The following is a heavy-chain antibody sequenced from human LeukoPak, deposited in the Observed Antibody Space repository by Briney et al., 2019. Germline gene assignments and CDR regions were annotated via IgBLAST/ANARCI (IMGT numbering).Heavy chain of an antibody. CDR3: AREGEGYCSSTSCSLDAFDI. D-gene: IGHD2-2*01. V-gene: IGHV3-21*01. CDR2: ISSSSSSYI. J-gene: IGHJ3*02. Sequence: TGGSLRLSCAASGFTFSSYSMNWVRQAPGKGLEWVSSISSSSSSYIYYADSVKGRFTISRDNAKNSLYLQMNSLRAEDTAVYYCAREGEGYCSSTSCSLDAFDIWGQGTMVTVSS. CDR1: GFTFSSYS.